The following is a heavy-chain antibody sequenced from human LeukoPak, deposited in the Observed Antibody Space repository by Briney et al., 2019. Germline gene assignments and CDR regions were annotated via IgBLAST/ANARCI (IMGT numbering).Heavy chain of an antibody. D-gene: IGHD3-22*01. J-gene: IGHJ4*02. CDR1: GFTFSSYW. CDR3: ARGQSYYYDSSGYYYLDY. V-gene: IGHV3-21*01. Sequence: GGSLRLSCAASGFTFSSYWMHWVRQAPGKGLEWVSSISSSSSYIYYADSVKGRFTISRDNAKNSLYLQMNSLRAEDTAVYYCARGQSYYYDSSGYYYLDYWGQGTLVTVSS. CDR2: ISSSSSYI.